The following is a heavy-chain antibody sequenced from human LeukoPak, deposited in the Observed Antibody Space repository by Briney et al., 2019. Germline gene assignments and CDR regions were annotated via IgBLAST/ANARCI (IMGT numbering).Heavy chain of an antibody. D-gene: IGHD4-17*01. J-gene: IGHJ4*02. CDR2: IGSSGDNT. Sequence: GGSLRLSCAASGFTFSSYAMSWVRQAPGKGLEWVSSIGSSGDNTFYADSVKVRFTISRDNSKNTLFLQMNSLRAEDTAVYYCAKGRGTTVTSAANYWGQGTLVTVSS. V-gene: IGHV3-23*01. CDR3: AKGRGTTVTSAANY. CDR1: GFTFSSYA.